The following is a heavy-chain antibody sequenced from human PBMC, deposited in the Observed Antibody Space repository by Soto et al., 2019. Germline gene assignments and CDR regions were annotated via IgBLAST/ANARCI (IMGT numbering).Heavy chain of an antibody. CDR1: GFNFETYS. CDR3: ARDLYGDYDDDY. CDR2: ITTTSTYR. D-gene: IGHD4-17*01. Sequence: GGSLRLSCAASGFNFETYSISWVRQAPWTGLEWGSSITTTSTYRYYADSVKGRFAVSRDNAQNSLVLQLDSLRAADAAVNYCARDLYGDYDDDYCDRGTLVS. V-gene: IGHV3-21*01. J-gene: IGHJ4*01.